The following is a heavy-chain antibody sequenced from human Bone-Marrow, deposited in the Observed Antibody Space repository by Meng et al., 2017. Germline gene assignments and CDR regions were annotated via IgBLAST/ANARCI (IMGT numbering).Heavy chain of an antibody. J-gene: IGHJ6*02. D-gene: IGHD3-10*01. Sequence: GESLKISCAASGFTFSSYSMNWVRQAPGKGLEWVSSISSSSSYIYYADSVKGRFTISRDNAKNSLYLQMNSLRAEDTAVYYCARSLWFGESRREGLYCSYGMDVWGQGTMVTVSS. V-gene: IGHV3-21*01. CDR1: GFTFSSYS. CDR3: ARSLWFGESRREGLYCSYGMDV. CDR2: ISSSSSYI.